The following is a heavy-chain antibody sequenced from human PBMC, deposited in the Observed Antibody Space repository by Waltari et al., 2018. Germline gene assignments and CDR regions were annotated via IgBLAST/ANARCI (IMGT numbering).Heavy chain of an antibody. CDR1: GGSISSNNYY. V-gene: IGHV4-39*01. CDR2: IYYSGST. D-gene: IGHD6-13*01. J-gene: IGHJ6*02. Sequence: QLQLQESGPGLVKPSETLSLTCAVSGGSISSNNYYWDWIRQPPGKGLEGIGSIYYSGSTYYNPSLKSRVTISVYTSKNHFSLRLGSVTAADTSLYYCARHSAYAGTGYYYGMDVWGQGTTVTVSS. CDR3: ARHSAYAGTGYYYGMDV.